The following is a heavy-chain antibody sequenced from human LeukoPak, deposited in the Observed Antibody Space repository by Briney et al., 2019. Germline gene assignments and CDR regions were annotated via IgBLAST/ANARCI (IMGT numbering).Heavy chain of an antibody. D-gene: IGHD2-8*01. Sequence: TGGSLRLSCATSGFNFSNYWMTWVRQAPGKGLEWVANIKPNGTVKFYVDSVKGRFTISRDNAKNSLSLQMNSLRAEDTAVYYCAGVPPYWGQGTLVTVSS. CDR3: AGVPPY. CDR2: IKPNGTVK. CDR1: GFNFSNYW. J-gene: IGHJ4*02. V-gene: IGHV3-7*01.